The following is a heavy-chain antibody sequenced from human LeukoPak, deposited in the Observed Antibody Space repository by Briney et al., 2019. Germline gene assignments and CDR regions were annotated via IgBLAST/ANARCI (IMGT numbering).Heavy chain of an antibody. CDR2: ISAYNGNT. CDR3: ARDTLYSSSSGWFDP. J-gene: IGHJ5*02. Sequence: ASVTVSCTASGYTFTSYGISWVRQAPGQGLEWMGWISAYNGNTNYARKLQGRVTMTTDTSTSTAYMELRSLRSDDTAVYYCARDTLYSSSSGWFDPWGQGTLVTVSS. CDR1: GYTFTSYG. V-gene: IGHV1-18*01. D-gene: IGHD6-6*01.